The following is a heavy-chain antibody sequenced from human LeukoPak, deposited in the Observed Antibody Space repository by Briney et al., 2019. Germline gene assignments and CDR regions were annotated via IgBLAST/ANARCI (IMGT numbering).Heavy chain of an antibody. J-gene: IGHJ4*02. CDR2: IRHDETNK. CDR1: GFTFSNHG. V-gene: IGHV3-30*02. CDR3: AKELVRFYFDY. Sequence: GGSLRLSCAASGFTFSNHGMHWVRQAPGKGLEWVAFIRHDETNKYYADSVKGRFTISRDNSKNTLYLQMNSLRAEDTAVYYCAKELVRFYFDYWGQGTLVTVSS. D-gene: IGHD3-16*01.